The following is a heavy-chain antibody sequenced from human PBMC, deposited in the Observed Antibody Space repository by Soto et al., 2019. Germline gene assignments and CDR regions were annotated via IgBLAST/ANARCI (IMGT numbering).Heavy chain of an antibody. D-gene: IGHD3-3*02. CDR3: ARDPSLAYFYGMDV. Sequence: QVQLQESGPGLVKPSQTLSLTCSVSGGSISSGGYYWNWIRQHPGKGLEWLGYIYYSGSTHYNPSLKSRVTISVDTSKNQFSLKLNSVTAADTAVYYCARDPSLAYFYGMDVWGQGTTVTVSS. CDR1: GGSISSGGYY. V-gene: IGHV4-31*03. CDR2: IYYSGST. J-gene: IGHJ6*02.